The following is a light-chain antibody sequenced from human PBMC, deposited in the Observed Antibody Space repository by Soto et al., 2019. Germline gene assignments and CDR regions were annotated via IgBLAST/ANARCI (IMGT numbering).Light chain of an antibody. V-gene: IGKV1-39*01. CDR3: QQSYSSPPT. CDR2: AAS. J-gene: IGKJ1*01. Sequence: DIHMTHSPSTLSASVGDRVAITCGASQSIGRFLNWYQQKPGKAPKLLIFAASSLQSGVPSRFSGSRSGPDFTLTISSLQPEDFATYYCQQSYSSPPTFGQGTKVDIK. CDR1: QSIGRF.